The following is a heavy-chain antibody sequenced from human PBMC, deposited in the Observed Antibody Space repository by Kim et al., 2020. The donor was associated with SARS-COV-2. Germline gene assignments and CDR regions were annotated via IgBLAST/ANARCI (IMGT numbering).Heavy chain of an antibody. Sequence: SQTLSLTCAISGDSVSSNIAAWNWIRQSPSRGLEWLGRTYYRSKWYNDYAVSVKSRITVNPDTSKNQFSLQLNSVTPEDTAVYYCARDRGYCSSATCLDGMDVWGQGTTVPVSS. CDR3: ARDRGYCSSATCLDGMDV. CDR2: TYYRSKWYN. CDR1: GDSVSSNIAA. D-gene: IGHD2-2*01. V-gene: IGHV6-1*01. J-gene: IGHJ6*02.